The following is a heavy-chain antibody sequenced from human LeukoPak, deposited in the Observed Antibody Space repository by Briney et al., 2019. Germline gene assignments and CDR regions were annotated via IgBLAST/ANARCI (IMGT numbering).Heavy chain of an antibody. Sequence: GGSLRLSCAASGFAFSTYAMSWVRQAPGKGLEWVSSISGSGSNTYYADSVKGQFTISRDSSKNTLYLQMNSLRAEDTAVYYCAKSLTVTTRIHSIDPRGQGTLVTVSS. V-gene: IGHV3-23*01. CDR1: GFAFSTYA. J-gene: IGHJ4*02. CDR2: ISGSGSNT. D-gene: IGHD4-17*01. CDR3: AKSLTVTTRIHSIDP.